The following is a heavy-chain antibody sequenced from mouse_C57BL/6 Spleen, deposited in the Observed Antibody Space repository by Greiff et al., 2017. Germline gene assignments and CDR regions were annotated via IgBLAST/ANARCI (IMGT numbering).Heavy chain of an antibody. CDR3: ARSTVSNVAY. Sequence: QVQLQQSGAELVMPGASVKLSCKASGYTFTSYWMHWLKQRPGQGLAWIGEIDPSDSYTNYNQKFKGKSTLTVDKSSSTAYMQLSSLTSEDSAVYYCARSTVSNVAYWGQGTLVTVSA. CDR2: IDPSDSYT. CDR1: GYTFTSYW. V-gene: IGHV1-69*01. D-gene: IGHD2-5*01. J-gene: IGHJ3*01.